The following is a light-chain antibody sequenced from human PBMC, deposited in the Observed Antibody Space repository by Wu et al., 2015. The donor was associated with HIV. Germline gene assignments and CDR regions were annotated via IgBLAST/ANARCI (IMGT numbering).Light chain of an antibody. CDR1: QDIGNF. CDR2: AAS. V-gene: IGKV1-39*01. Sequence: DIHMTHSPPSLSASVGDRVTITCRASQDIGNFLNWYQQKPGEAPKLLIYAASSLHSGAPSRFSGSGSGAAFTLTINSLQLEDFATYFCQQSYYTPWTFGQGTTVEIK. J-gene: IGKJ1*01. CDR3: QQSYYTPWT.